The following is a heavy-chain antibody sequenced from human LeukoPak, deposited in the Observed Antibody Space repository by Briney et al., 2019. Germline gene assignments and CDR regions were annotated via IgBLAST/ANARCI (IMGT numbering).Heavy chain of an antibody. V-gene: IGHV4-59*01. CDR3: ARSEVSVGAIRIDY. D-gene: IGHD1-26*01. CDR2: IYYSGST. Sequence: SETLSLTCTVSGGSISSYYWSWIRQPPGKGLEWIGYIYYSGSTNYNPSLKSRVTISVDTSKNQFSLKLSSVTAADTAVYFCARSEVSVGAIRIDYGGQGTLVTVSS. CDR1: GGSISSYY. J-gene: IGHJ4*02.